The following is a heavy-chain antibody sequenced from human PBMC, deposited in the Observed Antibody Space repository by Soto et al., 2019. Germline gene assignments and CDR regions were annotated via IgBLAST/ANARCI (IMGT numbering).Heavy chain of an antibody. CDR1: GFTFSSYG. CDR2: IWYDGSNK. J-gene: IGHJ4*02. CDR3: ARVDSGSYQSDY. V-gene: IGHV3-33*01. D-gene: IGHD1-26*01. Sequence: QVQLVESGGGVVQPGRSLRLSCAASGFTFSSYGMHWVRQAPGKGLEWVAVIWYDGSNKYYADSVKGRFTISRDNSKNTLYLQMNSLRAEDTAVYYYARVDSGSYQSDYWGQGTLVTVSS.